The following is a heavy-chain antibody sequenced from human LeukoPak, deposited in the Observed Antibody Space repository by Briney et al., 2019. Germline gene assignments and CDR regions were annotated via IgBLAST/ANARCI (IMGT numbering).Heavy chain of an antibody. CDR2: ISSSGSTI. D-gene: IGHD3-22*01. J-gene: IGHJ4*02. CDR3: ARDNYDSSGYYFD. CDR1: GFGFEHYG. V-gene: IGHV3-48*03. Sequence: PGGSLRLSCVASGFGFEHYGMNWVRQAPGKGLEWVSYISSSGSTIYYADSVKGRFTISRDNAKNSLYLQMNSLRAEDTAVYYCARDNYDSSGYYFDWGQGTLVTVSS.